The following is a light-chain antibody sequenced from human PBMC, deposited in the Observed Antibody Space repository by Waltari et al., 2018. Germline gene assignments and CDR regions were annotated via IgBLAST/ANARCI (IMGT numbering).Light chain of an antibody. V-gene: IGLV2-14*01. CDR3: ISYTNSNTQV. CDR1: SSDVAGYNY. Sequence: QSALTQPASVSGSPGPSITIPCTGTSSDVAGYNYVSWYQQHPGKAPKLMIYDVSNRPSGVSNRFSGSKSGNTASLTISGLQAEDEADYYCISYTNSNTQVFGGGTKLTVL. J-gene: IGLJ3*02. CDR2: DVS.